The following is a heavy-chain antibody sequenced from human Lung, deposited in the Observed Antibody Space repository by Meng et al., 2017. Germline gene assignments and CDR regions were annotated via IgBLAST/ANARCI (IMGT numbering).Heavy chain of an antibody. CDR1: GGSFSDYY. D-gene: IGHD4-11*01. V-gene: IGHV4-34*01. Sequence: QVRLQQWVAGLLKPSGTLSLTCVVSGGSFSDYYWSWIRQPPGKGLEWIGEINHSGSTNYNPSLESRATISVDTSQNNLSLKLSSVTAADSAVYYCARGPTTMAHDFDYWGQGTLVTVSS. CDR3: ARGPTTMAHDFDY. CDR2: INHSGST. J-gene: IGHJ4*02.